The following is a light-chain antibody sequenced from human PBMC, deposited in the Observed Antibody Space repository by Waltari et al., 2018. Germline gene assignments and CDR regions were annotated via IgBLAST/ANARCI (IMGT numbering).Light chain of an antibody. Sequence: VIWMTQSPSLVSASIGDRVTISCRMSQDISIYLGWYQQKAGKAPELLIYGATTLQSGVPSRFSSSGSGTDFTLTISRLQSEDFATYYCQQYYNFPWTFGQGTTVEIK. V-gene: IGKV1D-8*03. CDR2: GAT. CDR1: QDISIY. CDR3: QQYYNFPWT. J-gene: IGKJ1*01.